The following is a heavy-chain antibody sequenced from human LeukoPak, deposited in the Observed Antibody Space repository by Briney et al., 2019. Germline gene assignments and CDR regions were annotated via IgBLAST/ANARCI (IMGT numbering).Heavy chain of an antibody. CDR1: GGTFSSYA. J-gene: IGHJ4*02. D-gene: IGHD6-19*01. CDR3: AREGGSGWYYFDY. CDR2: IIPILGIA. V-gene: IGHV1-69*04. Sequence: SVKVSCKASGGTFSSYAISWVRQAPGQGLEWMGRIIPILGIANYAQKFQGRVTITADKSTSTAYIELSSLRSEDTAVYYCAREGGSGWYYFDYWGQGTLVTASS.